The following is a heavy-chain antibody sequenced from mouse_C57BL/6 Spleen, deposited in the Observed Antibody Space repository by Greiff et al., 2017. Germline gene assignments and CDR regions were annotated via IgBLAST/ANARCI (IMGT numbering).Heavy chain of an antibody. CDR3: SRSYYSDCYCDY. Sequence: VQLQQPGAELVMPGASVKLSCKASGYTFTSYCMHWVKQRPGQGLEWIGEIDPSDSYTNYNQKFKGKSTLTVDKSSSTAYMQLRSLTSEDSAVYYCSRSYYSDCYCDYWGQGSTLTVAS. CDR2: IDPSDSYT. J-gene: IGHJ2*01. D-gene: IGHD2-12*01. V-gene: IGHV1-69*01. CDR1: GYTFTSYC.